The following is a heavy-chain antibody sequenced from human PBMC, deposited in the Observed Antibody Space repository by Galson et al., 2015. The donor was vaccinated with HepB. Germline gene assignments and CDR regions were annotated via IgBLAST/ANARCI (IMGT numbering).Heavy chain of an antibody. J-gene: IGHJ5*01. CDR3: ARVRTTLVREVITNNWFDS. V-gene: IGHV3-7*01. D-gene: IGHD3-10*01. CDR2: IKQDESER. Sequence: LRLSCAASGFTFSNYWMAWVRQAPGKGLEWVANIKQDESERYYVDSVKGRFTISRDNAKNSLYLQMNSLRAEDTAVYYCARVRTTLVREVITNNWFDSWGQGTLVTVSS. CDR1: GFTFSNYW.